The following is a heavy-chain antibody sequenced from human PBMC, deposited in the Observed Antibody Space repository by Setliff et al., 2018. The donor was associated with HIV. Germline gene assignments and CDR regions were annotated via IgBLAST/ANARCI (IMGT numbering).Heavy chain of an antibody. CDR2: INPHSGNT. CDR1: GYTLSELS. Sequence: ASVKVSCKVYGYTLSELSIHWVRQAPGKGLEWMGWINPHSGNTDFAQRFQGRITMTRDTSINTVYMDLSRLTSDDTGIYYCARGGALSGFFFPNWLDPWGQGTLVTVSS. V-gene: IGHV1-2*02. J-gene: IGHJ5*02. CDR3: ARGGALSGFFFPNWLDP. D-gene: IGHD6-19*01.